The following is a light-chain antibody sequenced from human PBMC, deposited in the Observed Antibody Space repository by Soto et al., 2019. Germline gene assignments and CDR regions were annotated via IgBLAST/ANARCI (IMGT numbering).Light chain of an antibody. CDR2: DVS. J-gene: IGLJ2*01. CDR1: SSDVGDYNY. CDR3: RSYTSDDI. Sequence: QSALTQPASVSGSPGQSITISCIGTSSDVGDYNYVSWYQQHPGKAPKLIIYDVSDRPSGVSNRFSGSKSGNTASLTISGLQAEDEADYYCRSYTSDDIFGGGTKLTVL. V-gene: IGLV2-14*03.